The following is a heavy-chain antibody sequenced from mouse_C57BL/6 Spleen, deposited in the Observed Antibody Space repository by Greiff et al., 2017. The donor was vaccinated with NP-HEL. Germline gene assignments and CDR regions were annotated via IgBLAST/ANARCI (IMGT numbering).Heavy chain of an antibody. V-gene: IGHV1-81*01. J-gene: IGHJ3*01. Sequence: LVESGAELARPGASVKLSCKASGYTFTSYGISWVKQRTGQGLEWIGEIYPRSGNTYYNEKFKGKATLTEDKSSSTAYRGLRSVTSEESAVYFCARHANSLGLEGWGTGILVTASA. CDR3: ARHANSLGLEG. D-gene: IGHD4-1*01. CDR1: GYTFTSYG. CDR2: IYPRSGNT.